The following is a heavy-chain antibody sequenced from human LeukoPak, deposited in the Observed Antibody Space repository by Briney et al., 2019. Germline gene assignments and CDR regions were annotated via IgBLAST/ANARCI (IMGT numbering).Heavy chain of an antibody. CDR1: GFTFSSYS. CDR3: ASPYYDPLLDAFDI. V-gene: IGHV3-48*04. Sequence: GGSLRLSCAASGFTFSSYSMNWVRQAPGKGLEWVSSISSSGSTIYYADSVKGRFTISRDNAKNSLYLQMNSLRAEDTAVYYCASPYYDPLLDAFDIWGQGTMVTVSS. D-gene: IGHD3-3*01. CDR2: ISSSGSTI. J-gene: IGHJ3*02.